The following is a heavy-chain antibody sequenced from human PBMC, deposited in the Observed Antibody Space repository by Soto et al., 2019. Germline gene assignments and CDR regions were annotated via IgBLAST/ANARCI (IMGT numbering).Heavy chain of an antibody. D-gene: IGHD2-15*01. CDR1: GYTFTGYY. V-gene: IGHV1-2*04. Sequence: GASVKVSCKASGYTFTGYYMHWVRQAPGQGLEWMGWINPNSGGTNYAQKFQGWVTMTRDTSISTAYMELSRLRSDDTAVYYCARVGRGYCSGGSCYSASYYGMDVWGQGTTVTVSS. CDR3: ARVGRGYCSGGSCYSASYYGMDV. J-gene: IGHJ6*02. CDR2: INPNSGGT.